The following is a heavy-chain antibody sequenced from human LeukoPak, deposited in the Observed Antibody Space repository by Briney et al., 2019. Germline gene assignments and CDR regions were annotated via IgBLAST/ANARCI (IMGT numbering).Heavy chain of an antibody. J-gene: IGHJ4*02. D-gene: IGHD5-18*01. V-gene: IGHV3-33*01. Sequence: GGSLRLSCAASGFTFSSYGMHWVRQAPGKGLEWVAVIWYDGSNKYYADSVKGRFTISRDNSKNTLYLQMNSLRAEDTAVYYCARESRNRIQLWGICDYWGQGTLVTVSS. CDR1: GFTFSSYG. CDR3: ARESRNRIQLWGICDY. CDR2: IWYDGSNK.